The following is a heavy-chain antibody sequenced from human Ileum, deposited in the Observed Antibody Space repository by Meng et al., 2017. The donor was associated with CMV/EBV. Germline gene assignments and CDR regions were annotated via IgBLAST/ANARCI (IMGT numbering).Heavy chain of an antibody. D-gene: IGHD3-3*01. Sequence: ASVKVSCKASGYTFTSYGISWVRQAPGQGLEWMGWIYPYNGNTNYAQKLQGRVTMTTDTSTSTAYMELRSLRSDDTAVYYCAKAGLRGRFLEWYFDYWGQGTLVTVSS. CDR1: GYTFTSYG. CDR2: IYPYNGNT. V-gene: IGHV1-18*01. CDR3: AKAGLRGRFLEWYFDY. J-gene: IGHJ4*02.